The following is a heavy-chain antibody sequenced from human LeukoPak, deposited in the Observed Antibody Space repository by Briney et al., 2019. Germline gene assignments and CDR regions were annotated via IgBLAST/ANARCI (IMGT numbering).Heavy chain of an antibody. D-gene: IGHD3-10*01. Sequence: GASVKVSCKASGYTFTSYAMHWVRQAPGQRLEWMGWINAGNGNTKYSQKFQGRVTITRDTSASTAYMELSSLRSEDTAVYYCARAKGGSGSFDYWGQGTLVTVSS. CDR3: ARAKGGSGSFDY. CDR2: INAGNGNT. CDR1: GYTFTSYA. V-gene: IGHV1-3*01. J-gene: IGHJ4*02.